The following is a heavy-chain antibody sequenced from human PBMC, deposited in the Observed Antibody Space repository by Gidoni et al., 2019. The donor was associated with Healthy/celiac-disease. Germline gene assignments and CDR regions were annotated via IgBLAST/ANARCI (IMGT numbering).Heavy chain of an antibody. CDR1: GFTFSSYS. Sequence: ASGFTFSSYSMHGVRQAPGKGLEWVSSISSSSSYIYYADSVKGRFTITRNNAKDSQYLQMNSLRAGDTAVYYCARGGMRPAPNGFDPWGQGTLVTVSS. CDR3: ARGGMRPAPNGFDP. D-gene: IGHD2-2*01. J-gene: IGHJ5*02. CDR2: ISSSSSYI. V-gene: IGHV3-21*01.